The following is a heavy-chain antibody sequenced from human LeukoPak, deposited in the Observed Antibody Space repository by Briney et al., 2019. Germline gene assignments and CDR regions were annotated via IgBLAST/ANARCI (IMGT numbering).Heavy chain of an antibody. J-gene: IGHJ4*02. Sequence: GGSLRLSCAASGFTFSSYWMSWVRQAPGKGLEWVANIKQDGSEKYYVDSVKGRFTISRDNAKNSLYLQMNSLRAEDTAVYCAVADRYYFDYWGQGTLVTVSS. D-gene: IGHD6-19*01. CDR2: IKQDGSEK. CDR3: VADRYYFDY. CDR1: GFTFSSYW. V-gene: IGHV3-7*01.